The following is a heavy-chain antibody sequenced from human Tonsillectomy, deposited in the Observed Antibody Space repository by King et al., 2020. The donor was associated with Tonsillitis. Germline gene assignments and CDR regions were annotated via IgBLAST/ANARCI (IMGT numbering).Heavy chain of an antibody. CDR2: RWYDGSNK. V-gene: IGHV3-33*08. D-gene: IGHD3-10*01. Sequence: VQLVESGGGVVQPGRSLRLSCAASGFTSSSYGMHWVRQAPGKGLEWVAVRWYDGSNKYYADSVKGRFTISRDNSKNTLFLQMNSLRAEDTAVYYCSRWHKDYYGSGPFDYWGQGTLVTVSS. CDR3: SRWHKDYYGSGPFDY. CDR1: GFTSSSYG. J-gene: IGHJ4*02.